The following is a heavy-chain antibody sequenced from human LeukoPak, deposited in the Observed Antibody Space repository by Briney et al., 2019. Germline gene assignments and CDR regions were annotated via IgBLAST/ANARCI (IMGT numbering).Heavy chain of an antibody. D-gene: IGHD3-16*01. CDR1: GFTVSSYW. CDR2: INHNGNEN. CDR3: ARGGGLDV. V-gene: IGHV3-7*03. Sequence: GGSLRLSCAASGFTVSSYWMNWARQAPGKGLEWVASINHNGNENYYVDSVKGRFTISRDNAKNSLYLQMSNLRAEDTAVYFCARGGGLDVWGQGATVTVSS. J-gene: IGHJ6*02.